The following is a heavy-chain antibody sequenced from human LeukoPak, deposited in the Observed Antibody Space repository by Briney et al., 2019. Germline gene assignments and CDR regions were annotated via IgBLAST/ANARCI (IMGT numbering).Heavy chain of an antibody. J-gene: IGHJ6*03. CDR2: IIPIFGTA. CDR1: GGTFSSYA. D-gene: IGHD2-2*01. V-gene: IGHV1-69*06. CDR3: ARARYCSSTSCYGGGYYYYYYMDV. Sequence: ASVKVSCKASGGTFSSYAISWVRQAPGQGLEWMGGIIPIFGTANYAQKFQGRVTITADKSTSTAYMELSSLRSEDTAVYYCARARYCSSTSCYGGGYYYYYYMDVWGKGTTVTVSS.